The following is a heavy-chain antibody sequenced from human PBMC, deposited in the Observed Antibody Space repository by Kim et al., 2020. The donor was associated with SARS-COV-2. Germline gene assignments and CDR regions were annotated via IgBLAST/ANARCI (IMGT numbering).Heavy chain of an antibody. Sequence: SVKVSCKASGGTFSSYAISWVRQAPGQGLEWMGGIIPIFGTANYAQKFQGRVTITADESTSTAYMELSSLRSEDTAVYYCARVGQPLLTLAIVYYGMDVWGQGTTVTVSS. V-gene: IGHV1-69*13. CDR2: IIPIFGTA. D-gene: IGHD3-9*01. CDR1: GGTFSSYA. J-gene: IGHJ6*02. CDR3: ARVGQPLLTLAIVYYGMDV.